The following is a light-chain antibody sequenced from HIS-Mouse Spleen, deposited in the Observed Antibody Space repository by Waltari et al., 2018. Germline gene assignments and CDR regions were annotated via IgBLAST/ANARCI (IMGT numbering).Light chain of an antibody. CDR3: QSADSSGTGWV. CDR2: KDR. CDR1: ALPKQY. J-gene: IGLJ3*02. V-gene: IGLV3-25*03. Sequence: SYELTQPPSVSVSPGQTARITCSGDALPKQYAYWYQQKPGQAPGLVIDKDRERPSGIAERFSGSSSGTTVTLTISGVQAEDEADYYCQSADSSGTGWVFGGGTKLTVL.